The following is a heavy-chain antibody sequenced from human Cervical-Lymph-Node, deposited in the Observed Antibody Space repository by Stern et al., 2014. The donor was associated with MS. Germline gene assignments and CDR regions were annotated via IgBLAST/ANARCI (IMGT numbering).Heavy chain of an antibody. CDR1: GFTASRDY. V-gene: IGHV3-53*01. CDR3: ARDTSSPERSDW. Sequence: DVQLVESGGGVIQPGGSLRLSCTASGFTASRDYMTWVRQAPGTGLEWVSLITNVGSTFYTDSVKGRFTISRDDSKNTVYLHMTSLRAEDTAMYYCARDTSSPERSDWWGQGTLVTVSS. D-gene: IGHD1-1*01. CDR2: ITNVGST. J-gene: IGHJ4*02.